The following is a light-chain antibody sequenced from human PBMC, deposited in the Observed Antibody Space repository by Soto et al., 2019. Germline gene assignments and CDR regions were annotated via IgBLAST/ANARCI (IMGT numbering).Light chain of an antibody. J-gene: IGKJ5*01. CDR3: QHYGSPIT. CDR2: GAS. V-gene: IGKV3-20*01. CDR1: QRVSTTH. Sequence: EIGLTQSPDTLSFSPGERATLSCRASQRVSTTHLAWYQQKRGQAPRLLIYGASKRATGIPDRFSGGGSGTDFTLTISRLEPEDFAVYYCQHYGSPITFGQGTRLEIK.